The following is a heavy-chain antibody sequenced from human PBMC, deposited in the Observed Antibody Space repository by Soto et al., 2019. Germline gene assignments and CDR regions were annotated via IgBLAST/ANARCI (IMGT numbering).Heavy chain of an antibody. D-gene: IGHD5-12*01. CDR2: ISYTGST. V-gene: IGHV4-39*01. J-gene: IGHJ6*02. CDR3: ARPLLATADYYYGTDV. Sequence: ETLSLTCTVSGGSITTTHNYWAWIRQPPGKGLEWIGSISYTGSTYYNPSLKSRVSISSDTSKDQFSLKLSSMTAADTGVYFCARPLLATADYYYGTDVWGRGTSVTVSS. CDR1: GGSITTTHNY.